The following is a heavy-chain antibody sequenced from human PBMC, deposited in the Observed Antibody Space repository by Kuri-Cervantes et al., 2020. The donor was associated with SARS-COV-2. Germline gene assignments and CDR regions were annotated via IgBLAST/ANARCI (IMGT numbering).Heavy chain of an antibody. D-gene: IGHD2-15*01. J-gene: IGHJ6*02. CDR1: GFTFGDYA. V-gene: IGHV3-48*02. Sequence: GESPKISCTASGFTFGDYAMTWFRQAPGKGLEWVSYISSSSSTIYYADSVKGRFTISRDNAKNSLYLQMNGLRDEDTAVYYCARDSVAPHPYYYYGMDVWGQGTTVTVSS. CDR3: ARDSVAPHPYYYYGMDV. CDR2: ISSSSSTI.